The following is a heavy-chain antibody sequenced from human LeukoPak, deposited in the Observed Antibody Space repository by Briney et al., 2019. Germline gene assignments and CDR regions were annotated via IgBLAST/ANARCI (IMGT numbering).Heavy chain of an antibody. CDR1: GGSISSSSYY. V-gene: IGHV4-39*07. D-gene: IGHD6-13*01. CDR3: ARVVSASSRWPPGAFDV. J-gene: IGHJ3*01. Sequence: SETLSLTCTVSGGSISSSSYYWGWIRQPPGKGLEWIGSIYYSGSTYYNPSLKSRVTISVDTSKNQFSLKLSSVTAADTAVYYCARVVSASSRWPPGAFDVWGQGTMVTVSS. CDR2: IYYSGST.